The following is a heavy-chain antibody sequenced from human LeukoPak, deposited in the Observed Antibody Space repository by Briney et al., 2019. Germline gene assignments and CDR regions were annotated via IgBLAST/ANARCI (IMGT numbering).Heavy chain of an antibody. CDR1: GYTFTDYY. Sequence: ASVKVSCKVSGYTFTDYYMHLVQQAPGKGLEWMGLVDPEDGETIYAEKFQGRVTITADTSTDTAYMELSSLRSEDTAVYYCATDVQRTAMVKHWGQGTLVTVSS. V-gene: IGHV1-69-2*01. CDR3: ATDVQRTAMVKH. J-gene: IGHJ4*02. D-gene: IGHD5-18*01. CDR2: VDPEDGET.